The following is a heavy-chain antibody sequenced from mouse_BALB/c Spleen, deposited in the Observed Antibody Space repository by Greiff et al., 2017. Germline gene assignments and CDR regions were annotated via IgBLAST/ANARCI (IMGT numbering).Heavy chain of an antibody. Sequence: VMLVESGPGLVQPSQSLSITCTVSGFSLTSYGVHWVRQSPGKGLEWLGVIWSGGSTDYNAAFISRLSISKDNSKSQVFFKMKSLQATDTAIYYCARGVNYYYGSSLFDYWGQGTTLTVSS. V-gene: IGHV2-2*02. CDR3: ARGVNYYYGSSLFDY. CDR2: IWSGGST. J-gene: IGHJ2*01. CDR1: GFSLTSYG. D-gene: IGHD1-1*01.